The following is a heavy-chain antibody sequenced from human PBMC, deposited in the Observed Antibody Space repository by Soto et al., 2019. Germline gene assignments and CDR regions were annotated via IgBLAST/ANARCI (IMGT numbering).Heavy chain of an antibody. CDR3: AKEMYYYDSSGYVGWDY. D-gene: IGHD3-22*01. CDR2: ISGSGGST. V-gene: IGHV3-23*01. Sequence: EVQLLESGGGLVQPGGSLRLSCAASGFTFSSYAMSWVRQAPGKGLEWVSAISGSGGSTYYADSVKGRFTISRDNSKNTLYLQMNSLRAEDTAVYYCAKEMYYYDSSGYVGWDYWGQGTLVTVSS. J-gene: IGHJ4*02. CDR1: GFTFSSYA.